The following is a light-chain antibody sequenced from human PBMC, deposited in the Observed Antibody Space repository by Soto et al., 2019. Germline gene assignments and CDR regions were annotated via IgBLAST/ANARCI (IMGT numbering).Light chain of an antibody. CDR1: QSISSH. Sequence: DLRMTQSPSSLSASVGDTVTITCRASQSISSHLNWYQQKPGKAPNLLMYTASNLQSGVPSRFSGSGSGTDLTLTISSLQPEDGATYYCQQSYSTPISFGQGTRLEIK. CDR2: TAS. V-gene: IGKV1-39*01. J-gene: IGKJ5*01. CDR3: QQSYSTPIS.